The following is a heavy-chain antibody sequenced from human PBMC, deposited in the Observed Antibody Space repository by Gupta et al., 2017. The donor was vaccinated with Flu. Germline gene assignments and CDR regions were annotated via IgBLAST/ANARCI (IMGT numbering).Heavy chain of an antibody. CDR3: ANDSVAHWNLYYYYCMDV. CDR2: REHDGSTK. D-gene: IGHD1-1*01. Sequence: HVQLVESGGGVVQPWRSLRPACAASGFTLSSYGMHWVRQAPGKGLEWVAGREHDGSTKSSEDSATLRFTIARDNSKNTLERQMHRLRAEETAVYHCANDSVAHWNLYYYYCMDVGGQVTTVTVSS. J-gene: IGHJ6*01. CDR1: GFTLSSYG. V-gene: IGHV3-30*18.